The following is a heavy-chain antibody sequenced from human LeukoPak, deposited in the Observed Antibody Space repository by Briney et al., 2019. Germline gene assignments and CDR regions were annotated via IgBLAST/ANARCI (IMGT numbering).Heavy chain of an antibody. CDR2: ISYDGSNK. CDR1: GFTFSSYG. Sequence: GGSLRLSCAASGFTFSSYGMHWVRQAPGKGLEWVAVISYDGSNKYYADSLKGRFTISRDNSKNTLYLQMNSLRAEDTPVYYCAKVARPNDAFDIWGQGTMVTVSS. CDR3: AKVARPNDAFDI. J-gene: IGHJ3*02. V-gene: IGHV3-30*18.